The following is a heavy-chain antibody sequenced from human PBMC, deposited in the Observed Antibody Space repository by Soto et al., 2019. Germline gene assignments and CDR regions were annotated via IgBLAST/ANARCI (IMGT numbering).Heavy chain of an antibody. D-gene: IGHD2-15*01. J-gene: IGHJ3*02. Sequence: SETLSLTCAVYGGSFSGYYWSWIRQPPGKGLEWIGEINHSGSTNYNPSLKSRVTISVDTSKNQFSLRLSSVTAADTAVYYWARGRRYCSGGSCYSGAFDIWGQGTMVTVSS. V-gene: IGHV4-34*01. CDR2: INHSGST. CDR3: ARGRRYCSGGSCYSGAFDI. CDR1: GGSFSGYY.